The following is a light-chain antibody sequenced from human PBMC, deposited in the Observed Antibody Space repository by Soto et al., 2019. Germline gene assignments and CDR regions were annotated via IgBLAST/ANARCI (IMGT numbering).Light chain of an antibody. CDR1: QSISSW. CDR2: KAS. Sequence: DIQMAQSPSTLSASVGDRVTITCRASQSISSWLAWYQQKPGRAPKLLIYKASSLESGVPSRFSGTGSGTDFTLTVSNLQPEDFATYYCQQGNSFLALTFGGGTKVDTK. CDR3: QQGNSFLALT. V-gene: IGKV1-5*03. J-gene: IGKJ4*01.